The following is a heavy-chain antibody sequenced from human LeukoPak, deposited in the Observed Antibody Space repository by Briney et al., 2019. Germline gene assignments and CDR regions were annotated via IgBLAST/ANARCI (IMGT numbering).Heavy chain of an antibody. J-gene: IGHJ4*02. Sequence: ASVKVSCKASGYTFTGYYMHWVRQAPGQGLEWMGWINPNSGGTNYAQKFQGRVTKTRDTSISTAYMELSRLRSDDTAVYYCARDAPGYYDSSGRPDYWGQGTLVTVSS. CDR2: INPNSGGT. CDR1: GYTFTGYY. V-gene: IGHV1-2*02. D-gene: IGHD3-22*01. CDR3: ARDAPGYYDSSGRPDY.